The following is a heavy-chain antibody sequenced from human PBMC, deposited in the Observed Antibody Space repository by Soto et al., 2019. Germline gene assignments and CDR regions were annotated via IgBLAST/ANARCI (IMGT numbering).Heavy chain of an antibody. Sequence: GGSLRLSCAASGFTFSSYGMHWVRQAPGKGLEWVAVISYDGSNKYYADSVKGRFAISRDNSENTLYLQMNSLRAEDTAVYYCAKDTYYHDSTGYYVFAYWGQGTLVTVSS. D-gene: IGHD3-22*01. CDR1: GFTFSSYG. J-gene: IGHJ4*02. V-gene: IGHV3-30*18. CDR2: ISYDGSNK. CDR3: AKDTYYHDSTGYYVFAY.